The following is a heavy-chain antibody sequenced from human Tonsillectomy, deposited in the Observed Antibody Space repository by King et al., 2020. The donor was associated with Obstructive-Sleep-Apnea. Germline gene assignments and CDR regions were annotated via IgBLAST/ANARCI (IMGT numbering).Heavy chain of an antibody. V-gene: IGHV4-39*07. CDR1: GDSISGNSYF. J-gene: IGHJ2*01. CDR3: ARVIGPTVTTTPFYWYFDL. CDR2: IYYSGIT. D-gene: IGHD4-17*01. Sequence: QLQESGPGLVKPSETLSLTCTVSGDSISGNSYFWGWILHPPWKLLAWLGTIYYSGITYYSPSLESRVTVSVDTSKNQFSLNLSSVTAADTAVYYCARVIGPTVTTTPFYWYFDLWGRGTLVTVSS.